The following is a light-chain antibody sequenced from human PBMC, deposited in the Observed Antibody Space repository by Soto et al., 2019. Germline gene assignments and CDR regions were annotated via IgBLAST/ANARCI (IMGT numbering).Light chain of an antibody. CDR2: ASS. J-gene: IGKJ1*01. CDR1: QGVSSN. V-gene: IGKV3-15*01. CDR3: QQYNNWPPTRT. Sequence: EMVLTQSPATLSVSPGERATLSCRASQGVSSNLAWYQQKPGQAPRLLIYASSTRAAGIPARFSGSGSGTECTLTISSLQSYDCAVYYCQQYNNWPPTRTFGQGTKVEVK.